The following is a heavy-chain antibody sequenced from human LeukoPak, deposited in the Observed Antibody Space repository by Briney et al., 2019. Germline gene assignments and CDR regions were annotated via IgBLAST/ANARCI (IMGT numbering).Heavy chain of an antibody. J-gene: IGHJ3*02. D-gene: IGHD6-13*01. CDR1: GYTFTSYY. Sequence: ASVTVSCKASGYTFTSYYMHWVRQAPGQGLEWMGIINPSGGSTSYAQKFQGRVTMTSDTSTSTVYMELSSLRSEDTAVYYCARVLAAVGTWGAFDIWGQGTMVTVSS. V-gene: IGHV1-46*01. CDR2: INPSGGST. CDR3: ARVLAAVGTWGAFDI.